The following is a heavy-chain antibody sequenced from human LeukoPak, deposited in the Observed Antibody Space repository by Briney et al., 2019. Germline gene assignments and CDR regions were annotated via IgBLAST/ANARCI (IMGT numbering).Heavy chain of an antibody. CDR3: AREAGIDYGDYVEAFDI. D-gene: IGHD4-17*01. CDR1: GGSISSGGYY. Sequence: SETPSLTCTVSGGSISSGGYYWSWIRQPPGTGLEWIGYIYYSGSTYYNPSLKSRVTISVDTSKNQFSLKLSSVTAADTAVYYCAREAGIDYGDYVEAFDIWGQGTMVTVSS. V-gene: IGHV4-30-4*08. CDR2: IYYSGST. J-gene: IGHJ3*02.